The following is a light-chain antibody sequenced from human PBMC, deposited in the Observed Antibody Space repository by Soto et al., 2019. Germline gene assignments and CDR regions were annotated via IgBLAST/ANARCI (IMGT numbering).Light chain of an antibody. Sequence: EFVLTQSPGTLSLSPGERATLSCRASQTVRNNYLAWYQQKPGQAPRLLTYDASHRATGAPARFSGSGSGTDFTLTISGLEPEEFAVYYCQQRSVWPITFGQGTRLE. CDR3: QQRSVWPIT. CDR2: DAS. CDR1: QTVRNNY. V-gene: IGKV3-11*01. J-gene: IGKJ5*01.